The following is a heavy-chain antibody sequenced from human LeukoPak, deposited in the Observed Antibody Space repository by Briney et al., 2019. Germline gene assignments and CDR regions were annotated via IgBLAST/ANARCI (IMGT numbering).Heavy chain of an antibody. CDR3: AKGTIAVAGTFYYYYMDV. V-gene: IGHV3-23*01. J-gene: IGHJ6*03. D-gene: IGHD6-19*01. Sequence: GGSLRLSCAASGFTFSSYAMSWVRQAPGKGLEWVSAISGSGGSTYYADSVKGRFTNSRDNSKNTLYLQMNSLRAEDTAVYYCAKGTIAVAGTFYYYYMDVWGKGTTVTVSS. CDR1: GFTFSSYA. CDR2: ISGSGGST.